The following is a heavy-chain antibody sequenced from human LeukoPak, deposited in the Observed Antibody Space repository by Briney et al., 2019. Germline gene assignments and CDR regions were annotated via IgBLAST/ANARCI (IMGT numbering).Heavy chain of an antibody. V-gene: IGHV3-23*01. D-gene: IGHD6-19*01. CDR2: ISGSGDST. J-gene: IGHJ4*02. CDR3: AKDAGYSSGWYGIDY. CDR1: GFTFSNFA. Sequence: GGSLRLSCAASGFTFSNFALSWVRQAPGKGLEWVSAISGSGDSTYYADSVKGRFTISRDKSKNTLYLQMNSLRAEDTAVHYCAKDAGYSSGWYGIDYWGQGTLVTVSS.